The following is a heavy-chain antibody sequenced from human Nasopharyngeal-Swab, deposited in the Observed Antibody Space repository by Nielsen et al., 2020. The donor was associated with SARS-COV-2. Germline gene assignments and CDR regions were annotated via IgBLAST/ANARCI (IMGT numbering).Heavy chain of an antibody. V-gene: IGHV3-74*01. CDR3: ARSEGGNPYYYYYMDV. CDR1: GVIFSNYW. D-gene: IGHD1-26*01. CDR2: INEDGRRT. J-gene: IGHJ6*03. Sequence: GGSLRLSCVASGVIFSNYWMHWVRQAPGKGLVWVSRINEDGRRTYYADSVKGRFTISRDNAKNSLYLQMNSLRAEDTAVYYCARSEGGNPYYYYYMDVWGKGTTVTVSS.